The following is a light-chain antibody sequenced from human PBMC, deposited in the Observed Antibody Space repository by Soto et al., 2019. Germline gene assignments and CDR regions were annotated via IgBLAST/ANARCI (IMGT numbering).Light chain of an antibody. V-gene: IGLV1-40*01. CDR1: TSNIGARYD. CDR2: GNN. J-gene: IGLJ2*01. CDR3: QSYDSSLGVV. Sequence: QPVLTQPPSVSGAPGQWVTISCTGSTSNIGARYDVHWYQQLPGTAPKLLIYGNNNRPSGVPDRFSGSKSGSSASLAITGLQADDEADYYCQSYDSSLGVVFGGGTKVTVL.